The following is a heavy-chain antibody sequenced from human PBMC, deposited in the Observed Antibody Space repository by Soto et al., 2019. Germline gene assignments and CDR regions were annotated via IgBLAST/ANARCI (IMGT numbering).Heavy chain of an antibody. CDR3: ARLYYDYV. CDR2: VSLDSDTI. V-gene: IGHV3-48*02. Sequence: QLVESGGGLVRPGGSLRLACRASGYDFRTYSMNWVRQAPGQGLEWIAYVSLDSDTIQYADSVKGRFTISRDDAENSLYLQMDSLGDEGTGTYYCARLYYDYVWGQGATVTVSS. CDR1: GYDFRTYS. D-gene: IGHD3-3*01. J-gene: IGHJ6*01.